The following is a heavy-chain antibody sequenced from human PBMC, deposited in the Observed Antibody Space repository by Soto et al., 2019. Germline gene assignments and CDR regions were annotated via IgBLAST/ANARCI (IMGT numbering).Heavy chain of an antibody. CDR1: GGSISSSSYY. J-gene: IGHJ5*02. CDR2: IYYSGHT. CDR3: AMSLWFGNTPNWFDP. V-gene: IGHV4-39*01. D-gene: IGHD3-10*01. Sequence: SETLSLTCTVSGGSISSSSYYWGWIRQSLGKGLEWIASIYYSGHTYYNPSLKSRVTISVDTSKNQFSLKLSSVTAADTAVYYCAMSLWFGNTPNWFDPWGQGTLVTVSS.